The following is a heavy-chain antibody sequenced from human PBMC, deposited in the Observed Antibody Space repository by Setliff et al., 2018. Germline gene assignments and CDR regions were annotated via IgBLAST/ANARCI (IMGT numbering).Heavy chain of an antibody. CDR2: IRHDGTNE. Sequence: GSLRLSCAASGISFGSTSMHWVRQAPGKGLEWVAYIRHDGTNENYADSVKGRFTISRDNSRNTLFLQMNSLRTEDTAVYYCAKDTHYYASSGYYCFDYWGQGTLVTVSS. V-gene: IGHV3-30*02. CDR3: AKDTHYYASSGYYCFDY. CDR1: GISFGSTS. D-gene: IGHD3-22*01. J-gene: IGHJ4*02.